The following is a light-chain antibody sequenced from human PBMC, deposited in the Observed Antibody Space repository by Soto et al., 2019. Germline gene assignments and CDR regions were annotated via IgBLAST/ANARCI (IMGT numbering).Light chain of an antibody. Sequence: SALTQPASVSDSPGQSITISCTGTSSDIGGSDHVSWYRQYPGEAPKLIIYDVANRPSGVSHRFSGSKSGNTASLTVSGLQAADEADYFCKSYAGSNTYVFGSGTKVTVL. CDR3: KSYAGSNTYV. CDR2: DVA. J-gene: IGLJ1*01. CDR1: SSDIGGSDH. V-gene: IGLV2-14*03.